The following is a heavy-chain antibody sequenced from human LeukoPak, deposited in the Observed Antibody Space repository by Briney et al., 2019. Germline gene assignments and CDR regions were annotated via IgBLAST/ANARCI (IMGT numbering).Heavy chain of an antibody. Sequence: SETLSLTCTVSGPSITSSDYYWGWLRRPPGKGLEWIASFFYNRGTYYYPSLKSRVTISLDTSRNEFSLNLISVTAADTAVYYCARGRSWGTGSYFDSWGQGSLGTVSS. CDR2: FFYNRGT. V-gene: IGHV4-39*07. J-gene: IGHJ4*02. CDR3: ARGRSWGTGSYFDS. CDR1: GPSITSSDYY. D-gene: IGHD3-10*01.